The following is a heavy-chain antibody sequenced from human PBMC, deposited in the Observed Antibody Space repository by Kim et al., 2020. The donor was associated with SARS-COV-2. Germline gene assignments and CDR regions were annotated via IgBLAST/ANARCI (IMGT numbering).Heavy chain of an antibody. J-gene: IGHJ4*02. CDR1: GLTFSSYG. V-gene: IGHV3-30*18. CDR2: ISFDGSNK. CDR3: AKGGMTTPIDHDY. Sequence: GGSLRLSCAASGLTFSSYGMHWVRQAPGKGLEWVAFISFDGSNKYYADSVEGRFTISRDNSKNALFLQMNSLRADDTAMYYCAKGGMTTPIDHDYWGQGTLVTVSS.